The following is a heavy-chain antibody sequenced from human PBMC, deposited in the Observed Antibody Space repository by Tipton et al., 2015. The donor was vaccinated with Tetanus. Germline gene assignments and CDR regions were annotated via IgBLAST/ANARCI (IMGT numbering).Heavy chain of an antibody. CDR1: GGSISSGGYY. V-gene: IGHV4-31*03. D-gene: IGHD1-26*01. J-gene: IGHJ4*02. CDR2: IYYSGST. CDR3: ARDQARGARGWNYFDY. Sequence: TLSLTCTVFGGSISSGGYYWSWIRQHPGKGLEWIGDIYYSGSTYYNPSLKSRVTISVDTSKNQFSLKLNPVTAADTAVYYCARDQARGARGWNYFDYWGQGTLVTVSS.